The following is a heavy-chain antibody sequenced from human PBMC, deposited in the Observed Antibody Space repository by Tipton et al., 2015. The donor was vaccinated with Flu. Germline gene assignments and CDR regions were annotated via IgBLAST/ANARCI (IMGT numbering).Heavy chain of an antibody. D-gene: IGHD3-10*01. J-gene: IGHJ4*02. CDR1: GYTFSNYN. CDR3: ARDRGLGAYALDY. V-gene: IGHV1-46*01. CDR2: IYPTGGAT. Sequence: QLVQSGAEVKKPGASVRISCTASGYTFSNYNMHWVRQAPGQGPEWIGIIYPTGGATTYAQRFQGRVTLTRDKSTGTVYMEMSSLRSEDTAFYYCARDRGLGAYALDYWGQGTLVTVAS.